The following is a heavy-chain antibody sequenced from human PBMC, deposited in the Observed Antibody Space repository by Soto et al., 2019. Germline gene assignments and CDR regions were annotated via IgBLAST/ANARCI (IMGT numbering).Heavy chain of an antibody. Sequence: SETLSLTCTVSGGSISSGGYYWSWIRQHPGKGLEWIGYIYYSGSTYYNPSLKSRVTISVDTSKNQFSLKLSSVTAADTAVYYCARAQVDTMVRGVISWSFDYWGQGTLVTVSS. J-gene: IGHJ4*02. CDR3: ARAQVDTMVRGVISWSFDY. D-gene: IGHD3-10*01. CDR1: GGSISSGGYY. V-gene: IGHV4-31*03. CDR2: IYYSGST.